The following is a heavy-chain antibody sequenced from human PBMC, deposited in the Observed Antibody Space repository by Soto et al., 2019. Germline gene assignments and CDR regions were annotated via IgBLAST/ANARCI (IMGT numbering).Heavy chain of an antibody. CDR1: GYTLTELS. D-gene: IGHD5-18*01. Sequence: QVQLVQSGAEVKKPGASVKVSCKVSGYTLTELSMHWVRQAPGKGLGWMGGFDPEDGETIYAQKFQGRVTTTEDTATDTAYMELSSLRSEDTAVYYCPTGRQLWFFDYWGQGTLVTVSS. CDR2: FDPEDGET. CDR3: PTGRQLWFFDY. J-gene: IGHJ4*02. V-gene: IGHV1-24*01.